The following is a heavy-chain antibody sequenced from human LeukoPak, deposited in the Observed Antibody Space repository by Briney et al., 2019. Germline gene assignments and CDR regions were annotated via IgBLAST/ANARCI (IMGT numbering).Heavy chain of an antibody. CDR3: AKDAAAGTGAFDY. V-gene: IGHV3-9*01. J-gene: IGHJ4*02. CDR2: ISWNSGSI. CDR1: GFTFDDYA. D-gene: IGHD6-13*01. Sequence: GRSLRLSCAASGFTFDDYAMHWVLQAPGKGLQWVSGISWNSGSIGYADSVKGRFTISRDNAKNSLYLQMNSLRAEDTALYYCAKDAAAGTGAFDYWGQGTLVTVSS.